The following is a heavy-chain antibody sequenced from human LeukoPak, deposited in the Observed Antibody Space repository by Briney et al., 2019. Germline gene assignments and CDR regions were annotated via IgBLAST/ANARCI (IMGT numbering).Heavy chain of an antibody. CDR3: ARGKIDYGDYVVDY. D-gene: IGHD4-17*01. V-gene: IGHV1-2*02. CDR1: GYTFIAYY. J-gene: IGHJ4*02. Sequence: ASVKVSCKASGYTFIAYYMHWVRQAPGQGLEWMGWINPNSGGTKYAEKFQGRVTLTRDKSISTAYMELNSLRSDDTAVYYCARGKIDYGDYVVDYWGQGTLVTVSS. CDR2: INPNSGGT.